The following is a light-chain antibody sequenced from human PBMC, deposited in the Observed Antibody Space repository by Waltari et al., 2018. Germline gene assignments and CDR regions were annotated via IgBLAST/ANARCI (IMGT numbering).Light chain of an antibody. CDR1: QNILYSSNNKNY. CDR3: QQHYSTPRT. Sequence: DIVMTQSPDSLAVSLGERATINCKSSQNILYSSNNKNYLAWYQLKPGQAPKLLFYWASARESGVPDRFSGSGSGTEFTLIINSLQAGDVAVYYCQQHYSTPRTFGQGTKVEIK. J-gene: IGKJ1*01. V-gene: IGKV4-1*01. CDR2: WAS.